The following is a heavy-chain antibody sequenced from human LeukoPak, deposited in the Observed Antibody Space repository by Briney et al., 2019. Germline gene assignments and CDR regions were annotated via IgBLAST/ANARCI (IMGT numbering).Heavy chain of an antibody. CDR2: INPNSGGT. J-gene: IGHJ4*02. CDR3: ARRIRDGYNRFDY. D-gene: IGHD5-24*01. Sequence: ASVKVSCKASGNTFTGYYMHWVRQAPGQGLEWMGWINPNSGGTNYAQKFQGRVTMTRDTSISTAYMELSRLRSDDTAVYYCARRIRDGYNRFDYWGQGTLVTVSS. V-gene: IGHV1-2*02. CDR1: GNTFTGYY.